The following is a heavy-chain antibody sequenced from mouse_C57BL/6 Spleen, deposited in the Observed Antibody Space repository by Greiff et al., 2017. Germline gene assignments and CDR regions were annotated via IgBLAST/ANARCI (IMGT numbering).Heavy chain of an antibody. CDR2: IYPGDGDT. Sequence: VQLQQSGPELVKPGASVKISCTASGYAFSSSWMNWVKQRPGKGLEWIGRIYPGDGDTNYNGKFKGKATLTADKSSSTVYMQLSSLTSEDSAVYFCAKDGSSSYDMDYWGQGTSVTVSS. D-gene: IGHD1-1*01. V-gene: IGHV1-82*01. J-gene: IGHJ4*01. CDR3: AKDGSSSYDMDY. CDR1: GYAFSSSW.